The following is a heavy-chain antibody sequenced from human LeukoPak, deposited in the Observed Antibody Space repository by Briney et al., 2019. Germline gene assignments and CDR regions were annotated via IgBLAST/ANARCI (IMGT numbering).Heavy chain of an antibody. J-gene: IGHJ5*02. CDR2: MFASGTT. CDR1: GDSISSNNYL. CDR3: ARHRSLQDWLDP. V-gene: IGHV4-39*01. Sequence: SETLSLTCTVSGDSISSNNYLWGWIRQPPGEGLEWIGIMFASGTTYYNPSLKPRVTISVDTSKNQVSLRLSSVTAADTAVYYCARHRSLQDWLDPWGQGILVTVPS.